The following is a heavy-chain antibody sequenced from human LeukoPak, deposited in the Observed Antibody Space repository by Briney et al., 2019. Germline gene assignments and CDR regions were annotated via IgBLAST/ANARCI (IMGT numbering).Heavy chain of an antibody. Sequence: PSETLSLTCAVYGXSFSGYYWNWIRQPPGKGLEWIGEINHSGSTNYNPSLKSRVTISVDTSKNQFSLKLTSVTAADTAVYYCARDTATGSYWGQGTLVTVSS. D-gene: IGHD6-13*01. V-gene: IGHV4-34*01. CDR3: ARDTATGSY. CDR1: GXSFSGYY. CDR2: INHSGST. J-gene: IGHJ4*02.